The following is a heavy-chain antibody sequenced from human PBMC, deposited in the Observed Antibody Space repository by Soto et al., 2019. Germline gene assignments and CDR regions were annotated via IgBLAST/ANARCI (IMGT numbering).Heavy chain of an antibody. V-gene: IGHV1-69*13. D-gene: IGHD1-26*01. CDR3: ARYVGVTTLSYLDY. CDR2: IIPMFGTA. J-gene: IGHJ4*02. CDR1: GYTFTNND. Sequence: SVKVSCKASGYTFTNNDINWARQAPGQGLEWMGGIIPMFGTATHTQNFQGRLTITADESTSTAYMELSSLRSEDTAVYLCARYVGVTTLSYLDYWGQGTLVTVSS.